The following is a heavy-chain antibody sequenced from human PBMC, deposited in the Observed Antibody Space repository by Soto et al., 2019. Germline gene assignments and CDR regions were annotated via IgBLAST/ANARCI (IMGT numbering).Heavy chain of an antibody. Sequence: GESLKISCKGLGDSFTTYWVGWVRQMPGKGLECMGIIYPGDSNTRYSPSFQGQVTISAEKSISTAYLQWSSLKAADTAMYYCARHRGVRDYYYGLDVWGQGTTVTVSS. CDR3: ARHRGVRDYYYGLDV. D-gene: IGHD2-8*02. V-gene: IGHV5-51*01. CDR1: GDSFTTYW. J-gene: IGHJ6*02. CDR2: IYPGDSNT.